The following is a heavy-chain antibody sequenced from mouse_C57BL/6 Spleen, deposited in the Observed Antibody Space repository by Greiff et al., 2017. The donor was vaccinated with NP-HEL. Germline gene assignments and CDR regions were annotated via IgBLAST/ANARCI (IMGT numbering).Heavy chain of an antibody. V-gene: IGHV5-12*01. CDR3: ARQRSNHWYFDV. CDR2: ISNGGGST. J-gene: IGHJ1*03. D-gene: IGHD2-5*01. Sequence: EVKLVESGGGLVQPGGSLKLSCAASGFTFSDYYMYWVRQTPEKRLEWVAYISNGGGSTYYPDTVKGRFTISSDNAKNTLYLQMSRLKSEDTAMYYCARQRSNHWYFDVWGTGTTVTVSS. CDR1: GFTFSDYY.